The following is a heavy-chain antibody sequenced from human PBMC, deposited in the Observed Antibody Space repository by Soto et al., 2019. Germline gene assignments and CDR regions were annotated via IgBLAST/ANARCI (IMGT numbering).Heavy chain of an antibody. CDR1: GFTFGDYW. V-gene: IGHV3-7*03. J-gene: IGHJ4*02. Sequence: GGSLRLSCAASGFTFGDYWMSWVRQAPGKGLEWVAHIKKDGSENYYVDSVTGRFTVSRDNTKNSLYLQMNSLRAEDTAVYYCPKLGSGYYVGVHFDYWGQGPLVNVSS. CDR3: PKLGSGYYVGVHFDY. D-gene: IGHD5-12*01. CDR2: IKKDGSEN.